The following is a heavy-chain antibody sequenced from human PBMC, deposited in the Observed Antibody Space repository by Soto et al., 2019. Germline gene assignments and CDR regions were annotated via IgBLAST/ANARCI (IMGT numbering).Heavy chain of an antibody. J-gene: IGHJ3*02. D-gene: IGHD6-19*01. CDR1: GGSFSSYA. V-gene: IGHV1-69*06. CDR2: IIPIFGTA. Sequence: QVQLVQSGAEVKKPGSSVKVSCNASGGSFSSYAISWVRQAPVQGLEWMGGIIPIFGTATYAQKFQGRVTIIADKSTSTAYIELSSLRSEDTAVYYCARAGPVSGNHAFDIWGQGTLVTVSS. CDR3: ARAGPVSGNHAFDI.